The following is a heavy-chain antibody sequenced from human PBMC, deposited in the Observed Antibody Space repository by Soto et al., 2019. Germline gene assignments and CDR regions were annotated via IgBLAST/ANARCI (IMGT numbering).Heavy chain of an antibody. V-gene: IGHV1-46*03. Sequence: ASVKVSCTASGYTFTSYYKHWVRQAPGQGLEWMGIINPSGGSTSYAQKFQGRVTMTRDTSTSTVYMELSSLRSEDTAVYYCARDLERSTAKRYYMAVWGKGTTVTVSS. CDR3: ARDLERSTAKRYYMAV. CDR2: INPSGGST. D-gene: IGHD1-1*01. J-gene: IGHJ6*03. CDR1: GYTFTSYY.